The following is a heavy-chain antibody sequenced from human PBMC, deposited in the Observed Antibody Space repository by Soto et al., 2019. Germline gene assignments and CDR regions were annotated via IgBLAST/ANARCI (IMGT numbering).Heavy chain of an antibody. CDR1: GGSISSSNW. V-gene: IGHV4-4*02. Sequence: SETLSLTCAVSGGSISSSNWWSWVRQPPGKGLEWIGSIYYSGSTYYSPSLKSRVTISVDTSKNQFSLKLNSMTAADTAMYYCARVGGSGWNFDSWGQGILVTVSS. CDR3: ARVGGSGWNFDS. J-gene: IGHJ4*02. CDR2: IYYSGST. D-gene: IGHD6-19*01.